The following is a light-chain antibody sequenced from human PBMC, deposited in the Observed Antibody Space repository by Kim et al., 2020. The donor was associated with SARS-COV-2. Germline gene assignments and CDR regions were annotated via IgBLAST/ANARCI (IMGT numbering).Light chain of an antibody. CDR2: GNS. CDR3: QSYDSSLSGWV. Sequence: RVTISCTGSGSNIGAGYDVNWYQRLPGTAPKLLIYGNSNRPSGVPDRFSGSKSGTSASLAITGLQAEDEADYYCQSYDSSLSGWVFGGGTQLTVL. J-gene: IGLJ3*02. V-gene: IGLV1-40*01. CDR1: GSNIGAGYD.